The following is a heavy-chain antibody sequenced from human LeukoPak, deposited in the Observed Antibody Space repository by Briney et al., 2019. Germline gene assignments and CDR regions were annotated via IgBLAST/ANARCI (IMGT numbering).Heavy chain of an antibody. CDR1: GYTFTGYY. D-gene: IGHD6-13*01. J-gene: IGHJ4*02. CDR3: ARTARAAGRKGGYYFDY. CDR2: IIPILGIA. V-gene: IGHV1-69*02. Sequence: SVKVSCKASGYTFTGYYMHWVRQAPGQGLEWMGRIIPILGIANYAQKFQGRVTITADKSTSTAYMELSSLRSEDTAVYYCARTARAAGRKGGYYFDYWGQGTLVTVSS.